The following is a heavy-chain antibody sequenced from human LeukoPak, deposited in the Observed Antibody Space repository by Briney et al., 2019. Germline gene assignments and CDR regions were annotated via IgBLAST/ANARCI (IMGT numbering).Heavy chain of an antibody. J-gene: IGHJ1*01. CDR3: AKDPRGGWLVNYFQH. D-gene: IGHD6-19*01. CDR1: GFTFSSYA. CDR2: ISYDGSNK. V-gene: IGHV3-30*18. Sequence: QTGGSLRLSCAASGFTFSSYAMYWVRQAPGKGLEWVAVISYDGSNKYYADSVKGRFTISRDNSKNTLYLQMNSLRAEDTAVYYCAKDPRGGWLVNYFQHWGQGTLVTVSS.